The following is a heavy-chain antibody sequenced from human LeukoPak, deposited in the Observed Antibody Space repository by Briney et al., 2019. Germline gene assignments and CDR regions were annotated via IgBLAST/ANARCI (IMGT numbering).Heavy chain of an antibody. Sequence: GVSLRLSCAASGFTFSAYGMHWVRQAPGKGLEWLAFVRYDGSNKYYADSVKGRFTISRDYSRNMLYLQMDSLRAEDTAFYYCAKDYSLYCSSASCYTPFDYWGQGALVTVSS. J-gene: IGHJ4*02. CDR1: GFTFSAYG. CDR2: VRYDGSNK. V-gene: IGHV3-30*02. CDR3: AKDYSLYCSSASCYTPFDY. D-gene: IGHD2-2*02.